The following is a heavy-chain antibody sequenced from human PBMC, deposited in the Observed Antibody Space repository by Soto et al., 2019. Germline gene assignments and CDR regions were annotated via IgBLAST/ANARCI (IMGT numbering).Heavy chain of an antibody. V-gene: IGHV4-30-4*01. Sequence: PSETLSLTCTVSGGSISSGDYYWSWIRQPPGKGLEWIGYIYYSGSTYYNPSLKSRVTISVDTSKNQFSLKLSSVTAADTAVYYCARRGYCSGGSCDSLYYYYYGMDVWGQGTTVTVSS. CDR1: GGSISSGDYY. J-gene: IGHJ6*02. D-gene: IGHD2-15*01. CDR2: IYYSGST. CDR3: ARRGYCSGGSCDSLYYYYYGMDV.